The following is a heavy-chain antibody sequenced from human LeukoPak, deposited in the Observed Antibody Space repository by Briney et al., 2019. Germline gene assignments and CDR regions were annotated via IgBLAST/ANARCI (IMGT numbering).Heavy chain of an antibody. CDR1: GFTFSSYG. J-gene: IGHJ4*02. D-gene: IGHD5-12*01. CDR2: IWYDGSNK. V-gene: IGHV3-33*01. Sequence: PGGSLRLSCAASGFTFSSYGMHWDRQAPGKGLEWVAIIWYDGSNKYYADSVKGRFTISRDNSKNTLYLQMNSLRAEDTAVYYCASPGYGDYFDYWGQGTLVTVSS. CDR3: ASPGYGDYFDY.